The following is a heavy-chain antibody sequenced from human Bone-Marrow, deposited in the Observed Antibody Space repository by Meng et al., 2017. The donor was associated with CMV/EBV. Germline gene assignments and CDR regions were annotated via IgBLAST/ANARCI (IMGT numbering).Heavy chain of an antibody. CDR2: INHSGST. CDR3: AREGHNSSGWSR. Sequence: QLQLQESGAGLLKPSETLSLTCAVYGGSFSGYYWSWIRQPPGKGLEWIGEINHSGSTNYNPSLKSRVTISVDTSKNQFSLKLSSVTAADTAVYYCAREGHNSSGWSRWGQGTLVTVSS. J-gene: IGHJ4*02. CDR1: GGSFSGYY. D-gene: IGHD6-19*01. V-gene: IGHV4-34*01.